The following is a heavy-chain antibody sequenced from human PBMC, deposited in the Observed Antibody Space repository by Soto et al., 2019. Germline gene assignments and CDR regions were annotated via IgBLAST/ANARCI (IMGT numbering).Heavy chain of an antibody. J-gene: IGHJ6*02. CDR3: AGVGFGELVAHGMDV. D-gene: IGHD3-10*01. Sequence: QVQLQESGPGLVKPSQTLSLTCTVSGGSISSGDYYWSWIRQPPGKGLEWIGYIYYSGSTYYNPSRKSRVTQXXDXSXIQFSLKLSSVTAADTAVYYCAGVGFGELVAHGMDVWGQGNTVTVSS. CDR1: GGSISSGDYY. V-gene: IGHV4-30-4*01. CDR2: IYYSGST.